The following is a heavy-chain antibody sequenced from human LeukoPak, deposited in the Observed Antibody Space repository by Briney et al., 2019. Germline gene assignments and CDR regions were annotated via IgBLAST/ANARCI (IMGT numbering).Heavy chain of an antibody. CDR3: ARPLGQGNEYGMDV. CDR1: GGSFSGYY. Sequence: SETLSLTCAVYGGSFSGYYWSWIRQSPGKGLEWIGEINHSGSTNYNPSLKSRVTISVDTSKNQFSLKLTSVTAADTAVYYCARPLGQGNEYGMDVWGQGTTVTVSS. J-gene: IGHJ6*02. D-gene: IGHD1-1*01. CDR2: INHSGST. V-gene: IGHV4-34*01.